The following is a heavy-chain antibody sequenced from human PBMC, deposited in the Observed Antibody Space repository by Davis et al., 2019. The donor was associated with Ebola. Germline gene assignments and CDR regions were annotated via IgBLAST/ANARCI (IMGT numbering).Heavy chain of an antibody. J-gene: IGHJ3*01. CDR3: ARGWSYPGV. CDR1: GFTFSVYW. V-gene: IGHV3-23*01. Sequence: PGGSLRLSFTAFGFTFSVYWMSWIRQAPGKGLEWVSAIMGNAFSTYYADSVKGRFTISRDNAKSSLSLQMNSLRAEDTAVYYCARGWSYPGVWGQGTMVTVSS. CDR2: IMGNAFST. D-gene: IGHD1-26*01.